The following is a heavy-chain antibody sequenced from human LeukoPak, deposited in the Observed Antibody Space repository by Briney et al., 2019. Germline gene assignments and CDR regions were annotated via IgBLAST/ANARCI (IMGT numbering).Heavy chain of an antibody. Sequence: GSLRLSCAASGFTVSSNYMSWVRQPPGKGLEWVSVIYSGGSTYYADSVKGRFTISRDNSKNTLYLQMNSLRPEDTAVYYCASDLHYSATSNYFWGQGTLVTVSS. CDR2: IYSGGST. J-gene: IGHJ4*02. V-gene: IGHV3-66*02. CDR3: ASDLHYSATSNYF. D-gene: IGHD3-22*01. CDR1: GFTVSSNY.